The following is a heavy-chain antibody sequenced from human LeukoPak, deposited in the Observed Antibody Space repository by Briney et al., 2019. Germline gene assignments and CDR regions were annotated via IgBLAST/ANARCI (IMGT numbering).Heavy chain of an antibody. Sequence: GGSLRLSCAASGFTFSSYAMHWVRQAPGKGLEWVAVISYDGSNKYYADSVKGRFTISRDNSKNTLYLQMNSLRAEDTAVYYCARVVYSGGYSQGFDIWGQGTMVTVSS. CDR1: GFTFSSYA. D-gene: IGHD3-22*01. V-gene: IGHV3-30-3*01. CDR2: ISYDGSNK. J-gene: IGHJ3*02. CDR3: ARVVYSGGYSQGFDI.